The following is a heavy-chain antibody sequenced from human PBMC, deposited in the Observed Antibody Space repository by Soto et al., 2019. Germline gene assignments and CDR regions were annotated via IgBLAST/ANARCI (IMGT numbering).Heavy chain of an antibody. CDR1: GFTFSSYA. CDR3: ARLLRIGVAGMGA. V-gene: IGHV3-30-3*01. Sequence: QVQLVESGGGVVQPGRPLRLSCAVSGFTFSSYAMHWVRQAAGKGLEWVAVISFDGTNKYYADSVRARFTISRDSSKNTLYLQMNSLRAEDTAVYYCARLLRIGVAGMGAWCQGTQVTVSA. CDR2: ISFDGTNK. J-gene: IGHJ1*01. D-gene: IGHD6-19*01.